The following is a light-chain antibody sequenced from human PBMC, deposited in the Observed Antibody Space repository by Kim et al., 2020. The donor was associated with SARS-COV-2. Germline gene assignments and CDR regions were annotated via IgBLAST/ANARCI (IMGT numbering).Light chain of an antibody. J-gene: IGKJ5*01. Sequence: SPGERATLSCRASQSVSSYLAWYQQKPGQAPTLLIYDASNRATGIPARFSGSGSGTDFTLTISSLEPEDFAVYYCQQRSNWPPITFGQGTRLEIK. V-gene: IGKV3-11*01. CDR3: QQRSNWPPIT. CDR1: QSVSSY. CDR2: DAS.